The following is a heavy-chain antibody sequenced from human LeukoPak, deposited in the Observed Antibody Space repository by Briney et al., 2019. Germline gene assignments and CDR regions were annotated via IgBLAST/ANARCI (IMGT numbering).Heavy chain of an antibody. V-gene: IGHV3-53*01. CDR1: GFTVTTKS. J-gene: IGHJ1*01. CDR3: ASARESCIGSTCYEYFHH. CDR2: FYSPGST. Sequence: GGSLRLSCAASGFTVTTKSMAWVRQAPGRGLEWVSVFYSPGSTLYADSLHGRFTISRDNSLNTLFLQMNSLRVEDTAVYYCASARESCIGSTCYEYFHHWGQGTPLTVSS. D-gene: IGHD2-2*01.